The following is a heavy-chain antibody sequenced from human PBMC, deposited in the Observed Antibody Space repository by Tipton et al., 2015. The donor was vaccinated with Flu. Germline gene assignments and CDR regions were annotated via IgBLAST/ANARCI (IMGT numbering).Heavy chain of an antibody. CDR2: INHSGST. CDR1: GGSFSGYY. Sequence: TLSLTCAVYGGSFSGYYWSWIRQPPGKGLEWIGEINHSGSTNYNPSLKSRVTISVDTSKNQFSLKLSSVTAADTAVYYCARVGSAAAGTNWGQGTLLTVSS. D-gene: IGHD6-13*01. CDR3: ARVGSAAAGTN. V-gene: IGHV4-34*01. J-gene: IGHJ4*02.